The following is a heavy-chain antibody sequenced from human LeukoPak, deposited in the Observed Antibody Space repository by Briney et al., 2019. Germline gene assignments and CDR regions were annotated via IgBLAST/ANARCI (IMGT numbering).Heavy chain of an antibody. D-gene: IGHD6-6*01. J-gene: IGHJ5*02. V-gene: IGHV3-30*18. CDR2: ISYDGSNK. CDR1: GFTFSSYG. Sequence: GGSLRLSCAASGFTFSSYGMHWVRQAPGKGLEWVAVISYDGSNKYYADSVKGRFTISRDNSKNTLYLQMNSLRAEDTAVYYCAKEGLGYSSSWGSYNWFDPWGQGTLVIVSS. CDR3: AKEGLGYSSSWGSYNWFDP.